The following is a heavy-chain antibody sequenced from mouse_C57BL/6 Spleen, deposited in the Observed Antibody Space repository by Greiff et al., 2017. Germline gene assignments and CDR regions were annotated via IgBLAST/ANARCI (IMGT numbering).Heavy chain of an antibody. CDR3: ARYYFDY. Sequence: EVQLQQSGPELVKPGASVKISCKASGYTFTDYYMNWVKQSHGKSLEWIGDINPNNGGTSYNQKFKGKATLTVDKSSSTAYMELRSLTSEDSAVYYCARYYFDYGGQGTTLTVSS. V-gene: IGHV1-26*01. CDR2: INPNNGGT. CDR1: GYTFTDYY. J-gene: IGHJ2*01.